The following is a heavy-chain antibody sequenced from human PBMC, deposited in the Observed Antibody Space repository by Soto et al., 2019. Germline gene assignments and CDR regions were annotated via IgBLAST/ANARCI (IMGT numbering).Heavy chain of an antibody. Sequence: GASVKVSCKASGYTFTSYGISWVRQAPGQGLEWMGWISAYNGNTNYAQKLQGRVTMTTDTSTSTAYMELRSLRSDDTAVYYCARDPLWFGDPPLFDYWGQGTLVTVSS. CDR1: GYTFTSYG. J-gene: IGHJ4*02. CDR2: ISAYNGNT. CDR3: ARDPLWFGDPPLFDY. D-gene: IGHD3-10*01. V-gene: IGHV1-18*01.